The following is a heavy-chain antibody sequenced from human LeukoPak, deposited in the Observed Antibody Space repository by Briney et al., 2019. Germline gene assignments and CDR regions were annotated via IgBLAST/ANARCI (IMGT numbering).Heavy chain of an antibody. CDR3: ARDLDPLNY. CDR2: ISSSGSTI. J-gene: IGHJ4*02. Sequence: PVGSLRLSCAASGFTFSGYNLNWVRQAPGKGLEWVSYISSSGSTIYYADSVKGRFTISRDNAKNSLFLQMNSLRAEDTAVYYCARDLDPLNYWGQGTLVTVSS. CDR1: GFTFSGYN. V-gene: IGHV3-48*01. D-gene: IGHD3/OR15-3a*01.